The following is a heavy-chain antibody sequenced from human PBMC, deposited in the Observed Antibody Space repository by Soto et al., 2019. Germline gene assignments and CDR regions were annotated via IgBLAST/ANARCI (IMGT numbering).Heavy chain of an antibody. D-gene: IGHD3-22*01. CDR1: GFTFSNAW. V-gene: IGHV3-15*01. J-gene: IGHJ4*02. CDR2: IKSKTDGGTT. Sequence: PVGSLRLSCSASGFTFSNAWMSWVRQAPGKGLEWVGRIKSKTDGGTTDYAAPVKGRFTISRDDSKNTLYLQMNSLKTEDTAVYYCTTDLSGIGHYYDSSGYPLDYSGQGGLVTVSS. CDR3: TTDLSGIGHYYDSSGYPLDY.